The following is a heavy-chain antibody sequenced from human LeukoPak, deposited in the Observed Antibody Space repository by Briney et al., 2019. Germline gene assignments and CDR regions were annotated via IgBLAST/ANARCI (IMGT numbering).Heavy chain of an antibody. CDR2: IYSGGTT. Sequence: GGSLRLSCAASGFTVSSNYMSWVRQAPGKGLEWVSVIYSGGTTYYADSVKGRFTISRDNSKNTLYPQMNSLRAEDTAVYYCARDWIVVAAKNWFDPWGQGTLVTVSS. CDR3: ARDWIVVAAKNWFDP. CDR1: GFTVSSNY. J-gene: IGHJ5*02. V-gene: IGHV3-66*01. D-gene: IGHD2-15*01.